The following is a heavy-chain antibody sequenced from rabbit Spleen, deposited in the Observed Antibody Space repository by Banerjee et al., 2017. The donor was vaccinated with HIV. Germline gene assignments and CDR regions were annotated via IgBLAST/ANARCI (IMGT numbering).Heavy chain of an antibody. CDR2: IDVAKYGTS. Sequence: QEQVKETGGGLVKPGTSLTLTCKASGLDLSSRYWICWVHQAPGKGLEWIACIDVAKYGTSYYTSWAKGRFTISKTSSTTMTLQMTSLTAADTATYFCARVSETSSSFSSYGMDLWGPGTLVTVS. V-gene: IGHV1S45*01. CDR1: GLDLSSRYW. CDR3: ARVSETSSSFSSYGMDL. J-gene: IGHJ6*01. D-gene: IGHD1-1*01.